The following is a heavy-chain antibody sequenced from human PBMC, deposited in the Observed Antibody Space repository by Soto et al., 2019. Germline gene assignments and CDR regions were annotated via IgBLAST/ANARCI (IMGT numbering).Heavy chain of an antibody. Sequence: PGGSLRLSCAASGFTFSSYWMSWVRQAPGKGLEWVANIKQDGSEKYYVDSVKGRFTISRDNAKNSLYLQMNSLRAEDTAVYYCARELIEVVVTDIKTYYYYGMDVWGQGTTVTVSS. CDR1: GFTFSSYW. V-gene: IGHV3-7*03. D-gene: IGHD2-21*02. J-gene: IGHJ6*02. CDR3: ARELIEVVVTDIKTYYYYGMDV. CDR2: IKQDGSEK.